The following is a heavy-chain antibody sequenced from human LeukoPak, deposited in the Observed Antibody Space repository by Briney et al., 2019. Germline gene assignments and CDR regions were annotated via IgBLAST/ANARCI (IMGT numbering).Heavy chain of an antibody. CDR3: ARESPREIPFDY. CDR2: INPSGGST. CDR1: GYTFTSYY. Sequence: ASVKVSCTASGYTFTSYYIHWVGHTPGQGHERMGIINPSGGSTSYAQKFQGRVSMTRDTSMSTDYMELSSLISKDTAVYYCARESPREIPFDYWGQGTLVTVSS. V-gene: IGHV1-46*01. J-gene: IGHJ4*02.